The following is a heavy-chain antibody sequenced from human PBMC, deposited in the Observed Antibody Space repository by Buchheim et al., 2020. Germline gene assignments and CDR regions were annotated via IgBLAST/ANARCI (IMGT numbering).Heavy chain of an antibody. J-gene: IGHJ4*02. V-gene: IGHV3-7*01. CDR3: ARLDRTVAGVIDY. CDR2: IKEDGSEK. CDR1: GFTFSSYW. Sequence: EVQVVESGGGLVQTGGSLRVSCAGSGFTFSSYWMGWVRQAPGRRLEWVATIKEDGSEKYYVDSVKGRFTISRDNAKNSLYLQMNSLRAEDTAVYYCARLDRTVAGVIDYWGQGTL. D-gene: IGHD3-16*01.